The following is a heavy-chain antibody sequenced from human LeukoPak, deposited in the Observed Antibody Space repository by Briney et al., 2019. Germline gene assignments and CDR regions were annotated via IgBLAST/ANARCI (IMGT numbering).Heavy chain of an antibody. Sequence: GGSLRLSCAASGFTFSDYYMSWIRQAPGKGLEWVSYISSSGSTIYYADSVKGRFTISRDNTRNSLHLQMNSLRAEDTAVYYCARSLTLYSSGWYFEYWGQGTLVSVSS. V-gene: IGHV3-11*04. D-gene: IGHD6-19*01. CDR1: GFTFSDYY. J-gene: IGHJ4*02. CDR2: ISSSGSTI. CDR3: ARSLTLYSSGWYFEY.